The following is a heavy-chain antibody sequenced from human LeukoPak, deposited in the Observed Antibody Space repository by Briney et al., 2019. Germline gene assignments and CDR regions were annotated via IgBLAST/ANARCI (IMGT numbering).Heavy chain of an antibody. D-gene: IGHD4-23*01. V-gene: IGHV3-23*01. J-gene: IGHJ4*02. CDR2: IGSTGGST. Sequence: PGESLRHSCAAPGLTFSSYAMSWVRQAPAKGLEWVSDIGSTGGSTYYADSVKGRFTISRDNSKNTLCLQMNSVRAEDTAVYYCAKSQNSAVSDYWGEGTLVTVAS. CDR1: GLTFSSYA. CDR3: AKSQNSAVSDY.